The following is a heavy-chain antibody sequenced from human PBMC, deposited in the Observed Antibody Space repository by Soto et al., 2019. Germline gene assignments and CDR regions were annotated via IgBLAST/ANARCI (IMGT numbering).Heavy chain of an antibody. CDR3: ARGIVDVVVPAALFDP. J-gene: IGHJ5*02. V-gene: IGHV4-59*01. D-gene: IGHD2-2*01. CDR2: IYYSGST. CDR1: GGSISSYY. Sequence: TLSLTCXVSGGSISSYYWSWIRQPPGKGLEWIGYIYYSGSTNYNPSLKSRVTISVDTSKNQFSLKLSSVTAADTAVYYCARGIVDVVVPAALFDPWGQGTLVTVSS.